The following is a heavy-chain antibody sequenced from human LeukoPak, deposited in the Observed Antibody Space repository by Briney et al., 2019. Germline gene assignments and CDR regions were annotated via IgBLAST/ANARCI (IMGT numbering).Heavy chain of an antibody. V-gene: IGHV1-8*03. J-gene: IGHJ5*02. CDR2: INPNSGNT. CDR3: ARGQWYSSSESWFDP. D-gene: IGHD6-13*01. Sequence: ASVKVSCKASGYTFTGYYMHWVRQAPGQGLEWMGRINPNSGNTGYAQKFQGRVTITRNTSISTAYMELSSLRSEDTAVYYCARGQWYSSSESWFDPWGQGTLVTVSS. CDR1: GYTFTGYY.